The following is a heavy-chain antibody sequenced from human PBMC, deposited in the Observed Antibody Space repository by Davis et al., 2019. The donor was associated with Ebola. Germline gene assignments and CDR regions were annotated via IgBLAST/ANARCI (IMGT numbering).Heavy chain of an antibody. Sequence: GESPKTSCTASGFSFSYDWVHWVRQPPGKGLEWVARINTDGSFTGYVESVKGRFTIYRDNAKNTLYLQMNSLRVEDTAVYYCARHPTNYGSEDYFAYNWFDSWGQGTPVTVSS. CDR2: INTDGSFT. CDR1: GFSFSYDW. V-gene: IGHV3-74*01. J-gene: IGHJ5*01. CDR3: ARHPTNYGSEDYFAYNWFDS. D-gene: IGHD3-10*01.